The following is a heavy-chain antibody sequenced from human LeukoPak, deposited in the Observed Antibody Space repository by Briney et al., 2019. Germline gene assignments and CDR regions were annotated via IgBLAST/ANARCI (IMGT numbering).Heavy chain of an antibody. J-gene: IGHJ4*02. V-gene: IGHV4-59*08. CDR2: IYYGGTT. Sequence: KPSETLSLTCSVSNGSISTYYWSWIRQSPGKGLEWIGYIYYGGTTSYNPSLKRRVTISVHSPKNHFSLRLTSLTAADTALYYCARHGGTPDYFDSWGPGSLVIVSS. CDR3: ARHGGTPDYFDS. CDR1: NGSISTYY. D-gene: IGHD1-26*01.